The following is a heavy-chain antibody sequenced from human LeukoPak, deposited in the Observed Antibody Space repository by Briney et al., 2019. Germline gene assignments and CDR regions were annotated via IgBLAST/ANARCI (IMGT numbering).Heavy chain of an antibody. CDR3: ARVVPGYCSSTSCYDVDAFDI. CDR1: GGSFSTYY. CDR2: INKSGDT. Sequence: PSETLSLTCAVYGGSFSTYYWNWIRQPPGKGLEWIGEINKSGDTKYSPSLESRLTISVDTSKNQFSLKLISVTAADTAVYYCARVVPGYCSSTSCYDVDAFDIWGQGTMVTVSS. D-gene: IGHD2-2*01. J-gene: IGHJ3*02. V-gene: IGHV4-34*01.